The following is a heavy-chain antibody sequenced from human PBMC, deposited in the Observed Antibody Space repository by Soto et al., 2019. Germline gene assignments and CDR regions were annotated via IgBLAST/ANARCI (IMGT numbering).Heavy chain of an antibody. Sequence: PGGSLRLSCAASGFTFNKYWMSWVRQAPGKGLEWVANMKQDGSEKYYVDSVKGRFSISRDNAKNSLYLQMNSLRAEDTAVYYCARDLPYNWNSYYYYMDVWGKGTTVTRLL. V-gene: IGHV3-7*01. CDR3: ARDLPYNWNSYYYYMDV. D-gene: IGHD1-20*01. J-gene: IGHJ6*03. CDR2: MKQDGSEK. CDR1: GFTFNKYW.